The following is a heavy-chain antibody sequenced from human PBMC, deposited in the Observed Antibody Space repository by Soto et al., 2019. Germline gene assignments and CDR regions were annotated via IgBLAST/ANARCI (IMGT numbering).Heavy chain of an antibody. V-gene: IGHV3-74*01. D-gene: IGHD2-2*01. CDR1: GFTFSSYW. Sequence: GGSLRLSCAASGFTFSSYWMHWVRQAPGKGLVWVSRINSDGSSTSYADSVKDRFTISRDNAKNTLYLQMNSLRAEDTAVYYCARGHQLPALYYYGMDVWGQGTTVTVSS. CDR3: ARGHQLPALYYYGMDV. CDR2: INSDGSST. J-gene: IGHJ6*02.